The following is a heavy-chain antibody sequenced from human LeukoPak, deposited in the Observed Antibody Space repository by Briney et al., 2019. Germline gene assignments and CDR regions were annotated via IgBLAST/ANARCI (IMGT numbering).Heavy chain of an antibody. CDR3: SRQGCTTTSCHTIDS. V-gene: IGHV5-51*01. CDR2: INPADSER. J-gene: IGHJ4*02. Sequence: GESLKISCKGSGYIFTNSWIGWMRQMPGKGLELMGIINPADSERRYSPSFQGQVTISVDKSISTAYLQWSSLKASDTAMYYCSRQGCTTTSCHTIDSWGQGSLVTVSS. D-gene: IGHD2-2*02. CDR1: GYIFTNSW.